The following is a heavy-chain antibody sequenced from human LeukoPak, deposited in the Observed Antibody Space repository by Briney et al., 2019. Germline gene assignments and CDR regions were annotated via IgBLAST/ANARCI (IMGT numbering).Heavy chain of an antibody. J-gene: IGHJ4*02. V-gene: IGHV3-23*01. CDR3: AKDVVVVVAATRVSG. CDR2: ISGSGGST. Sequence: PGGSLRLSCAASGFTFSSYAMSWVRQAPGKGLEWVSAISGSGGSTYYADSVKGRFTISRDDSKNTLYLQMNSLRAEDTAVYYCAKDVVVVVAATRVSGWGQGTLVTVSS. CDR1: GFTFSSYA. D-gene: IGHD2-15*01.